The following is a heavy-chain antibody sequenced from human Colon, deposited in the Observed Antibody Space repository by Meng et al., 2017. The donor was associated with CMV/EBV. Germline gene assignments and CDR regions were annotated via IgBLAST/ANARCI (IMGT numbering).Heavy chain of an antibody. CDR3: VRDPAGIGY. J-gene: IGHJ4*02. CDR2: ISGDGGMT. D-gene: IGHD6-13*01. V-gene: IGHV3-74*01. Sequence: EVHVVESGGGLVQPGGSLRLSCAASGFTFSTYWMHWVRQGPGKGPVWLSRISGDGGMTSYADSVKGRFTISRDNAKNTLYLQMNSLRDEDSAVYYCVRDPAGIGYWGQGTLVTVSS. CDR1: GFTFSTYW.